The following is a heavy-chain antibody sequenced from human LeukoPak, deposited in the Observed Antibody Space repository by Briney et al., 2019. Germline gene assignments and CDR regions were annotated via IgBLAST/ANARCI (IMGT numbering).Heavy chain of an antibody. Sequence: GRSLRLSCAASGFTFSSYDMHWVRQAPGKGLEWAAVISYDGSNKYYADSVKGRFTISRDNSKNTLYLQMNSLTAEDTAVYYCAKGRYTPDPWGQGTLVTVSS. D-gene: IGHD5-18*01. CDR2: ISYDGSNK. V-gene: IGHV3-30*18. CDR3: AKGRYTPDP. CDR1: GFTFSSYD. J-gene: IGHJ5*02.